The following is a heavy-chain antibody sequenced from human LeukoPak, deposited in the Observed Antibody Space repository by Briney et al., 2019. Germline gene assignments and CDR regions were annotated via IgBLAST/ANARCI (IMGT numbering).Heavy chain of an antibody. J-gene: IGHJ6*02. CDR2: IRQDGSEK. V-gene: IGHV3-7*01. CDR3: ARVSGSYASLYYHYGMDV. D-gene: IGHD3-10*01. Sequence: PGGSLRLSCAASGFTFSSYWMNWVRQAPGKGLEWVTDIRQDGSEKYYVDSVKGRFTISRDSAKNSLYLKMNSLRAEDTAVYYCARVSGSYASLYYHYGMDVGGQGTTVTVP. CDR1: GFTFSSYW.